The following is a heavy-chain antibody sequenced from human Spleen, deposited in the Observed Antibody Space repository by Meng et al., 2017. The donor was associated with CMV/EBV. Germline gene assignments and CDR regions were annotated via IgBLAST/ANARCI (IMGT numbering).Heavy chain of an antibody. CDR2: ISGSGGNT. CDR3: AKSGRVGNYYYYAMDV. CDR1: GFTFSSYS. D-gene: IGHD3-10*01. Sequence: GESLKISCAASGFTFSSYSMNWVRQAPGKGLEWVSAISGSGGNTYCADSVKGRFTISRDNSKNTLYLQMNSLRAEDTAVYYCAKSGRVGNYYYYAMDVWGQGTTVTVSS. J-gene: IGHJ6*01. V-gene: IGHV3-23*01.